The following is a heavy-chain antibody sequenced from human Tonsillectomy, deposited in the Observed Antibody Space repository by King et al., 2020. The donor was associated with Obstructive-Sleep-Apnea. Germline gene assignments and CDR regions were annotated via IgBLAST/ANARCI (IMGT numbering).Heavy chain of an antibody. CDR2: ISSSGSYI. V-gene: IGHV3-21*01. J-gene: IGHJ6*02. Sequence: VQLVESGGGLVKPGGSLRLSCAASRFTFSSYSINWVRQAPGKGLEWVSSISSSGSYIYYADSVKGRFTISRDNAKNSLYLQMKRLRAEDTAVYYCARDGDGDYRYYYYGMDVWGQGTTVTVSS. CDR1: RFTFSSYS. CDR3: ARDGDGDYRYYYYGMDV. D-gene: IGHD4-17*01.